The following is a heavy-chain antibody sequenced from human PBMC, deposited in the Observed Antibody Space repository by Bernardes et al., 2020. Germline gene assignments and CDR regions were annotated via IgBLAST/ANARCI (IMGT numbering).Heavy chain of an antibody. V-gene: IGHV2-5*02. D-gene: IGHD2-15*01. CDR1: GFSLSTSGVG. CDR2: IYWDDDK. Sequence: SGPTLVKPTQTLTLTCTFSGFSLSTSGVGVGWIRQPPGKALEWLALIYWDDDKRYSPSLKSRLTITKDTSKNQVVLTMTNMDPVDTATYYCAHRPTPIDIVVVVAAKEGYDAFDIWGQGTMVTVSS. CDR3: AHRPTPIDIVVVVAAKEGYDAFDI. J-gene: IGHJ3*02.